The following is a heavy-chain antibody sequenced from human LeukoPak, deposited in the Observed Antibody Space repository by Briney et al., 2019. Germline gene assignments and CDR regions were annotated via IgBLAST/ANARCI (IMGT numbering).Heavy chain of an antibody. CDR2: INHSGST. D-gene: IGHD3-3*01. V-gene: IGHV4-34*01. J-gene: IGHJ4*02. Sequence: PSETLSLTCAVYGGSFSGYYWSWIRQPPGKGLEWIGEINHSGSTKYNPSLKSRVTISVDTSKNQFSLKLSSVTAADTAVYYCASRYDFWSGYYPFDYWGQGTLVTVSS. CDR1: GGSFSGYY. CDR3: ASRYDFWSGYYPFDY.